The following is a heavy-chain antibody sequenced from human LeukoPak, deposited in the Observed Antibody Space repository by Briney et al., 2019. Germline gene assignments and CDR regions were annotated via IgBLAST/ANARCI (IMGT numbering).Heavy chain of an antibody. V-gene: IGHV3-30*04. CDR2: ISYDGSNK. Sequence: PGGSLRLSCAASGITFSSYAMSWVRQAPGKGLEWVAVISYDGSNKYYADSVKGRFTISRDNSKNTLYLQMDSLRDEDTAVYYCARWGIVGHDAFDLWGQGTMVTVSS. CDR1: GITFSSYA. CDR3: ARWGIVGHDAFDL. D-gene: IGHD1-26*01. J-gene: IGHJ3*01.